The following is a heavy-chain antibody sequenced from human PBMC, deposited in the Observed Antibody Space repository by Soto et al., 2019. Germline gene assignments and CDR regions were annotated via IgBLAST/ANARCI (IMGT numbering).Heavy chain of an antibody. CDR3: ARDPTYYDFWSGYSSYYYGMDV. V-gene: IGHV4-4*07. D-gene: IGHD3-3*01. J-gene: IGHJ6*02. CDR2: IYPSGST. CDR1: GGPISSYY. Sequence: SETLSPHCTVPGGPISSYYWRWIRQPAGKGLEWVGRIYPSGSTNYNPALKSRVTMSVDTSKNQFSLKLSSVTAADTAVYYCARDPTYYDFWSGYSSYYYGMDVWGQGTTVTVSS.